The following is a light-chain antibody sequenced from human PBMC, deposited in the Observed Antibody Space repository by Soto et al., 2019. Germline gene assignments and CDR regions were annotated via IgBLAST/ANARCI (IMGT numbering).Light chain of an antibody. Sequence: QAVVTQVASLTVSPGGTVTLTCGSRTGTVTSGYYPSWFQQKPGQAPRTLLYDTVKKHSWTPPRFSGSLLGAKAALTLSGAQAEDDVDYYCLLSYNGPYVFGSGTNVTVL. CDR2: DTV. CDR3: LLSYNGPYV. V-gene: IGLV7-46*01. CDR1: TGTVTSGYY. J-gene: IGLJ1*01.